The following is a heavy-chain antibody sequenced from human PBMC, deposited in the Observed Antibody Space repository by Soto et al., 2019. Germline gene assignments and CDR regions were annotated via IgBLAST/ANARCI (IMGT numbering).Heavy chain of an antibody. CDR2: IYYSGRT. D-gene: IGHD2-21*02. Sequence: LSLTCTVSGGSIIYYFWTWIRQPPGNVLEWIGYIYYSGRTNYNPSLKSRVSISVDTSKNHFSLQLRSVTAADTAVYYCARVGGDELGDSGGLDYWGQGTLVTFXS. CDR3: ARVGGDELGDSGGLDY. V-gene: IGHV4-59*01. J-gene: IGHJ4*02. CDR1: GGSIIYYF.